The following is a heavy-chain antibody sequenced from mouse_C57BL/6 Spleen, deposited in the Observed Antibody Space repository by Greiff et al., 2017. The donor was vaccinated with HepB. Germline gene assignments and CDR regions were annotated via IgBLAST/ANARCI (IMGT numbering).Heavy chain of an antibody. J-gene: IGHJ4*01. Sequence: EVQLQQSGAELVRPGASVKLSCTASGFNIKDYYMHWVKQRPEQGLEWIGRIDPEDGDTEYAPKFQGKATMTADTSSNTTYLQLSSQTSEDTSVYYCPTACSGGSMDDWGQGTSVTVSS. CDR1: GFNIKDYY. V-gene: IGHV14-1*01. CDR2: IDPEDGDT. CDR3: PTACSGGSMDD.